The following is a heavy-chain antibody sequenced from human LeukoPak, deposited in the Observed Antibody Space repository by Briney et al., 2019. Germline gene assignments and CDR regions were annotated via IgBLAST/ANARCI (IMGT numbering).Heavy chain of an antibody. CDR3: ARGHMYYDILTGYLHNWFDP. J-gene: IGHJ5*02. CDR2: IYYSGST. V-gene: IGHV4-59*11. D-gene: IGHD3-9*01. CDR1: GGSISSHY. Sequence: PSETLSLTCTVSGGSISSHYWSWIRQPPGKGLEWIGYIYYSGSTNYNPSLKSRVTISVDTSKNQFSLKLSSVTAAHTHVYYCARGHMYYDILTGYLHNWFDPWGQGTLVTVSS.